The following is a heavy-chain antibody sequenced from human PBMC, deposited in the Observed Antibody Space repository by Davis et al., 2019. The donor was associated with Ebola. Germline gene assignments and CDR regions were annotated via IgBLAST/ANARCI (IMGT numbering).Heavy chain of an antibody. CDR3: AREVVVVVAATPTYYYYGMDV. Sequence: ASVKVSCKASGYTFTSYYMHWVRQAPGQGLEWMGIINPSGGSTNYAQKFQGRVTMTRDTSTSTVYMELSSLRSEDTAVYYCAREVVVVVAATPTYYYYGMDVWGKGTTVTVSS. CDR1: GYTFTSYY. J-gene: IGHJ6*04. V-gene: IGHV1-46*01. D-gene: IGHD2-15*01. CDR2: INPSGGST.